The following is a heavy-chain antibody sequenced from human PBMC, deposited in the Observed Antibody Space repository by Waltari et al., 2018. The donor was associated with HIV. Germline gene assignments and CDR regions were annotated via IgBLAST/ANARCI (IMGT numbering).Heavy chain of an antibody. D-gene: IGHD6-19*01. Sequence: VQMLESGGDLVQPGGSLRLSCAAPGLNFATSGLGCVRQAPGKGLEWMSAITSSGGRTYYAESVKGRFIISRDNSKKTVTLQLKNLRLGDTAMYYCATCNIGSGWYLKSPIRIWGQGTLVTVS. V-gene: IGHV3-23*01. CDR3: ATCNIGSGWYLKSPIRI. CDR1: GLNFATSG. CDR2: ITSSGGRT. J-gene: IGHJ4*02.